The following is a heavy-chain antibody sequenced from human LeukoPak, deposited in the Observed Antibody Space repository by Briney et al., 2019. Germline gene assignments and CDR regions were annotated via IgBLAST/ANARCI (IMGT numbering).Heavy chain of an antibody. CDR1: EFTFSNFA. J-gene: IGHJ4*02. V-gene: IGHV3-30*18. Sequence: GGSLRLSCEASEFTFSNFAMHWVRQAPGKGLEWVAITSYDGTKKFYVDSVKGRFTISRDNSNSTLYLQLDSLRVEDTAVYFCAKDRGRKVAALDYWGQGTLVTVSS. D-gene: IGHD2-15*01. CDR3: AKDRGRKVAALDY. CDR2: TSYDGTKK.